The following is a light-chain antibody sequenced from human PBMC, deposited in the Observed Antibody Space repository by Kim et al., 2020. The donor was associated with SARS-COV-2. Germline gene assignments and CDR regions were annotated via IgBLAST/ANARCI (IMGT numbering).Light chain of an antibody. CDR3: QQDSTTPYT. V-gene: IGKV1-16*01. CDR1: QSINNY. Sequence: SASVGDRVTFKCRARQSINNYLTWYQQKPGKAPKALMYAASSLQSGVPSRFSGSGSGTDFTLTISRLQPEDFATYDCQQDSTTPYTFGQGTRLEI. CDR2: AAS. J-gene: IGKJ2*01.